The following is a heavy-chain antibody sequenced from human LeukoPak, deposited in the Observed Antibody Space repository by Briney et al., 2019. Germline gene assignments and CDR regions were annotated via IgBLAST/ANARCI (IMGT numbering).Heavy chain of an antibody. V-gene: IGHV3-30-3*01. CDR1: GFTFSSYA. D-gene: IGHD3-3*01. CDR3: ARGSLRFLEWSQLDY. Sequence: GGSLRLSCAASGFTFSSYAMHWVRQAPGKGLEWVAVISYDGSNKYYADSVKGRFTISRDNSKNTLYLQMNSLRAEDTAAYYCARGSLRFLEWSQLDYWGQGTLVTVSS. CDR2: ISYDGSNK. J-gene: IGHJ4*02.